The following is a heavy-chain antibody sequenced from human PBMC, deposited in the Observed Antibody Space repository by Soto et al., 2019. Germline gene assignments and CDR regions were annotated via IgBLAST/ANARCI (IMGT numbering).Heavy chain of an antibody. J-gene: IGHJ6*01. CDR2: IYYSGST. V-gene: IGHV4-31*03. Sequence: QVQLQEAVPGLVKPSQTLFLTCTVSGGSISSGGYYWSWIRKHPGKGLEWIGSIYYSGSTYYNPSLESRVTISVDTSKNQFSLQLISVTAADTALYYCARSGRRSPGMYVWGQGNTVTVPS. D-gene: IGHD2-15*01. CDR3: ARSGRRSPGMYV. CDR1: GGSISSGGYY.